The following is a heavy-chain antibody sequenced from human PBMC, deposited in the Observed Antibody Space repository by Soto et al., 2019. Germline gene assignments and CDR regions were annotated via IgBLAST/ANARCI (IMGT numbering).Heavy chain of an antibody. D-gene: IGHD3-10*01. J-gene: IGHJ4*02. V-gene: IGHV3-7*01. CDR3: ARFRPGYFDY. CDR1: GFTFSANW. CDR2: IKQDGSEK. Sequence: GGSLRLSCGASGFTFSANWMGWVRQAPGKGLEWVANIKQDGSEKYYVDSVKGRFTISRDNTKNSLYLQMNSLRVEDTAVYYCARFRPGYFDYWGQGTLVTVSS.